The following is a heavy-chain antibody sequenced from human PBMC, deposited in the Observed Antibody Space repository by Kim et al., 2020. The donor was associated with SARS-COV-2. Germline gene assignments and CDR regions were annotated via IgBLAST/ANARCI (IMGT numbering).Heavy chain of an antibody. CDR3: ARGSQQWLVRGAFDI. D-gene: IGHD6-19*01. CDR2: ISYDGSNK. J-gene: IGHJ3*02. Sequence: GGSLRLSCAASGFTFSSYAMHWVRQAPGKGLEWVAVISYDGSNKYYADSVKGRFTISRDNSKNTLYLQMNSLRAEDTAVYYCARGSQQWLVRGAFDIWGQGNMVTVSS. CDR1: GFTFSSYA. V-gene: IGHV3-30-3*01.